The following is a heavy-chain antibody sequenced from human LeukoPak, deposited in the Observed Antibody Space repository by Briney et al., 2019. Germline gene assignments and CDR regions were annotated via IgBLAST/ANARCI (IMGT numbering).Heavy chain of an antibody. D-gene: IGHD3-3*01. CDR2: ISGSGGST. Sequence: GGSLRLSCAASGFTFSNAWMSWVRQAPGKGLEWVSAISGSGGSTYYADSVKGRFTISRDNSKNTLYLQMNSLRAEDTAVYYCAKASSGFLEWLLPFDYWGQGTLVTVSS. J-gene: IGHJ4*02. CDR1: GFTFSNAW. V-gene: IGHV3-23*01. CDR3: AKASSGFLEWLLPFDY.